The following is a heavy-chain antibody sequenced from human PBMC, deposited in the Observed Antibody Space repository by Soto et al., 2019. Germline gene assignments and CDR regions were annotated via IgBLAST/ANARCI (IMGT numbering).Heavy chain of an antibody. CDR3: AREGYDFWSGYPPYYYYGMDV. J-gene: IGHJ6*02. V-gene: IGHV6-1*01. CDR2: TYYRSKWYN. Sequence: TLSLTCAISGDSVSSNSAAWNWIRQSPSRGLEWLGRTYYRSKWYNDYAVSVKSRITINPDTSKNQFSLQLNSVTPEDTAVYYCAREGYDFWSGYPPYYYYGMDVWGQGTTVTVSS. CDR1: GDSVSSNSAA. D-gene: IGHD3-3*01.